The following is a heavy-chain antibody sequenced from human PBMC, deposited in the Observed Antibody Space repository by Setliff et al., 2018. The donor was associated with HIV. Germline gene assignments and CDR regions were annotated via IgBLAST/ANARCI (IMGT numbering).Heavy chain of an antibody. CDR2: IYFSGHT. CDR1: GGSISSSNW. J-gene: IGHJ4*02. CDR3: ARGVRLWHYFDY. Sequence: SETLSLTCAVSGGSISSSNWWSWVRQPPGKGLEWIGEIYFSGHTNYNPSLKSRVTLSLDNSKNQFSLKLTSVTAADTAVYYCARGVRLWHYFDYWGQGTLVTVSS. D-gene: IGHD6-19*01. V-gene: IGHV4-4*02.